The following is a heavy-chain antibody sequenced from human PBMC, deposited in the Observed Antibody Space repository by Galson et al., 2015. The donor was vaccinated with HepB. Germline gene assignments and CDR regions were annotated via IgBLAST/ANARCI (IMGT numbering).Heavy chain of an antibody. CDR1: GFTFSSYG. V-gene: IGHV3-33*08. CDR2: IWYDGSNK. Sequence: SLRLSCAASGFTFSSYGMHWVRQAPGKGLEWVAVIWYDGSNKYYADSVKGRFTISRDNSKNTLYLQMNSLRAEDTAVYYCARVGDPGAPLYYYDSSGYSGYFDYWGQGTLVTVSS. J-gene: IGHJ4*02. D-gene: IGHD3-22*01. CDR3: ARVGDPGAPLYYYDSSGYSGYFDY.